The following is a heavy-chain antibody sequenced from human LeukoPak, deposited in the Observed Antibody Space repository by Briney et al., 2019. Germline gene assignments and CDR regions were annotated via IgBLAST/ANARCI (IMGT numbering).Heavy chain of an antibody. Sequence: GASVKVSCKASGGTFSSYAISWVRQAPGQGLEWMGGITPIFGTANYAQKFQGRVTITADESTSTAYMELSSLRSEDTAVYYCARGHRITIFVDGMDVWGQGTTVTVSS. D-gene: IGHD3-3*01. V-gene: IGHV1-69*01. CDR2: ITPIFGTA. CDR3: ARGHRITIFVDGMDV. J-gene: IGHJ6*02. CDR1: GGTFSSYA.